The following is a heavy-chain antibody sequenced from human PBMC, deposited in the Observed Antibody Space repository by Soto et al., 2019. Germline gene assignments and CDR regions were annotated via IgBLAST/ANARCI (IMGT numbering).Heavy chain of an antibody. CDR2: IYHSGST. J-gene: IGHJ6*02. D-gene: IGHD2-15*01. Sequence: QLQLQESGSGLVKPSQTLSLTCAVSGGSISSGGYSWSWIRQPPGKGLEWIGYIYHSGSTYYNPSLKSRVTISVDRSKNQFSLKLGSVTAADTAVYYCARYCSGGSCYGMDAWGQGTTVTVSS. V-gene: IGHV4-30-2*01. CDR3: ARYCSGGSCYGMDA. CDR1: GGSISSGGYS.